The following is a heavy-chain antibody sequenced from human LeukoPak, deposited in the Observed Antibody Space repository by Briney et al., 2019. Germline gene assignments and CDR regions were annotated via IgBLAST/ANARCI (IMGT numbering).Heavy chain of an antibody. CDR1: GFTSSSYA. V-gene: IGHV3-30*04. CDR2: ISYDGSNK. J-gene: IGHJ4*02. Sequence: PGGSLRLSCAASGFTSSSYAMPWVRQAPGKGLEWVAVISYDGSNKYYADSVKGRFTISRDNSKNTLYLQMNSLRAEDTAVYYCARVPVGVTMRGGYFDYWGQGTLVTVSS. D-gene: IGHD3-22*01. CDR3: ARVPVGVTMRGGYFDY.